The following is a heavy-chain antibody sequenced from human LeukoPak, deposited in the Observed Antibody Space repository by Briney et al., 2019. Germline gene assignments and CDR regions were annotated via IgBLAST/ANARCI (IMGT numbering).Heavy chain of an antibody. CDR3: ARETEGYCSSTSCPLKY. CDR2: IIPIFGTA. V-gene: IGHV1-69*06. CDR1: GGTFISYA. D-gene: IGHD2-2*01. Sequence: GASVTVSCKASGGTFISYAISWVRQAPGQGLEWMGGIIPIFGTANYAQKFQGRVTITADKSTSTAYMELSSLRSEDTAVYYCARETEGYCSSTSCPLKYWGQGTLVTVSS. J-gene: IGHJ4*02.